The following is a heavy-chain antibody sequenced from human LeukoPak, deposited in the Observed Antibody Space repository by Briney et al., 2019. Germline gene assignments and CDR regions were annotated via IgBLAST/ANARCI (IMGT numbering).Heavy chain of an antibody. CDR2: IYYSGST. V-gene: IGHV4-30-4*01. Sequence: PSQTLSLTCTVSGGSISSGDYYWSWIRQPPGKGLEWIGYIYYSGSTYSNPSLKSRVTISVDTSKNQFSLKLYSVTAADTAVYYCARQRLSHYGSGGYYDRPFDIWGQGTMVTVSS. D-gene: IGHD3-22*01. CDR3: ARQRLSHYGSGGYYDRPFDI. J-gene: IGHJ3*02. CDR1: GGSISSGDYY.